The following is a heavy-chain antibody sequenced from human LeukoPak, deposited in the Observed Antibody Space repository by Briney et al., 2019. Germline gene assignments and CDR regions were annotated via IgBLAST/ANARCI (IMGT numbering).Heavy chain of an antibody. D-gene: IGHD3-22*01. J-gene: IGHJ4*02. CDR2: INPNSGGT. Sequence: ASVKVSCTASGYTFTGYYMHWVRQAPGQGLEWMGWINPNSGGTNYAQKFQGRVTMTRDTSISTAYMELSRLRSDDTAVYYCARGAYYYDSSGSNFGGYWGQGTLVTVSS. CDR1: GYTFTGYY. CDR3: ARGAYYYDSSGSNFGGY. V-gene: IGHV1-2*02.